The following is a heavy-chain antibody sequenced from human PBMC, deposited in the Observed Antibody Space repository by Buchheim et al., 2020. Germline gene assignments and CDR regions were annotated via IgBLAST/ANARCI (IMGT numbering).Heavy chain of an antibody. Sequence: EVQVLESGGSLVQPGGSLRLSCAASGFTFSSYAMSWVRQAPGKGLEWVSAISGSGGSTYYADSVKGRFTISRDNSKNTLYLQMNSLRAEDTAVYYCAKAVTYYDFWSGYYKDVGLDVWGQGTT. D-gene: IGHD3-3*01. CDR1: GFTFSSYA. V-gene: IGHV3-23*01. CDR2: ISGSGGST. CDR3: AKAVTYYDFWSGYYKDVGLDV. J-gene: IGHJ6*02.